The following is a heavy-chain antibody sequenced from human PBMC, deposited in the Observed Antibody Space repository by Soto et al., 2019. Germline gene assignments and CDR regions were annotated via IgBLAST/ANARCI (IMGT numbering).Heavy chain of an antibody. Sequence: QVQLVESGGGVVQPGRSLRLSCAASGFTLSSYGMHWVRQAPGKGLEWVAVISYDGSNKYYADSVKGRFTISRDNSKNTLYLQMNSLRAEDTAVYYCAKDLRLNRPGGVIDYWGQGTLVTVSS. CDR1: GFTLSSYG. CDR2: ISYDGSNK. V-gene: IGHV3-30*18. CDR3: AKDLRLNRPGGVIDY. D-gene: IGHD3-16*02. J-gene: IGHJ4*02.